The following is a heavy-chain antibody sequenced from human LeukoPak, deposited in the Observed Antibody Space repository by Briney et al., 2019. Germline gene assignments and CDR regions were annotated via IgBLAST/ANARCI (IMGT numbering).Heavy chain of an antibody. Sequence: GEALQISCKGSGFNFTSYWIAWVRPMPGKGLECMGIIYPTDSETRYSPPFQDQVTISADKSISTAYLQWNSLKASDTALYYCASAIVEVPAADHAFDIWGQGTMVIVSS. CDR2: IYPTDSET. CDR3: ASAIVEVPAADHAFDI. D-gene: IGHD2-2*01. V-gene: IGHV5-51*01. J-gene: IGHJ3*02. CDR1: GFNFTSYW.